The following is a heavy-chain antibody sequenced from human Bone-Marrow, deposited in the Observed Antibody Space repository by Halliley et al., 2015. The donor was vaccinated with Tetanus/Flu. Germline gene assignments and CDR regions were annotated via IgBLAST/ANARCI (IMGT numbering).Heavy chain of an antibody. V-gene: IGHV3-11*05. D-gene: IGHD5-18*01. Sequence: EWVSYLSRSSGFTNYADSGKGRFTISRDNAESSLYLQMNSLRAEDTAVYYCARGPLQLWADYWGQGILVTVSS. CDR3: ARGPLQLWADY. J-gene: IGHJ4*02. CDR2: LSRSSGFT.